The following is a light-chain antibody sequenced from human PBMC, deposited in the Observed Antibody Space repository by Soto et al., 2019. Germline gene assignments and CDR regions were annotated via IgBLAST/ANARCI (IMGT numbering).Light chain of an antibody. Sequence: QSVLTQPASVSGSPGQSITISCTGSSSAIGDYKYVSWYKQHPGKAPKLMIYDVSNRPSGVSNRFSGSKSGNTASLTISGLQAEDEADYYCSSYTSTNFVIFGGGTKLTVL. J-gene: IGLJ2*01. CDR1: SSAIGDYKY. V-gene: IGLV2-14*01. CDR3: SSYTSTNFVI. CDR2: DVS.